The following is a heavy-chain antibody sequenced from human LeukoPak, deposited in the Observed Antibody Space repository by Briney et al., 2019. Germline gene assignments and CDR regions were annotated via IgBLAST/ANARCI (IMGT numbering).Heavy chain of an antibody. CDR1: GYTFTTYG. CDR2: ISAYNGHT. V-gene: IGHV1-18*01. Sequence: ASVKVSCKASGYTFTTYGISWVRQAPGQGLEWMGWISAYNGHTNYAQNLQGRVTMTTDTSTSTAYMELRSLRSDDTAVYYCARTEAGSYQLYYFDYWGQGTLVTVSS. J-gene: IGHJ4*02. CDR3: ARTEAGSYQLYYFDY. D-gene: IGHD1-26*01.